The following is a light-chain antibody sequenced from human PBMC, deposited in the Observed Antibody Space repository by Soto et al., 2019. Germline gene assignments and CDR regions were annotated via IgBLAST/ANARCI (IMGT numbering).Light chain of an antibody. J-gene: IGKJ5*01. CDR1: QTIGSTY. CDR2: GTS. CDR3: QQYDFSPPLYT. Sequence: EIVLTQSPGTLSLSPWETATLSCRASQTIGSTYLAWYQQKPGQAPRLLIFGTSRRATGIPDRFSGSGSGTDFTLTIDRLELEDFAVYYCQQYDFSPPLYTFGQGTRLEIK. V-gene: IGKV3-20*01.